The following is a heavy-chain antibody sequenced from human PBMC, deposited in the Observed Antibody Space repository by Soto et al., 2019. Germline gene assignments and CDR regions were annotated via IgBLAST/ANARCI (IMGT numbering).Heavy chain of an antibody. D-gene: IGHD3-22*01. CDR3: AREGSYYDSSGYTVGP. J-gene: IGHJ5*02. CDR1: RGTVSSYA. V-gene: IGHV1-69*13. Sequence: VKVSCNASRGTVSSYAIRSVRHAPGHGLEWMGGIIPIFGTANYAQKFHGRVTITADESTRTAYMELSSLRSEDTAVYYCAREGSYYDSSGYTVGPWGQGTLVTVSS. CDR2: IIPIFGTA.